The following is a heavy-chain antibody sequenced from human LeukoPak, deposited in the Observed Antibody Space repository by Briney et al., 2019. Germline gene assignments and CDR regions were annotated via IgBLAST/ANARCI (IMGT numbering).Heavy chain of an antibody. CDR2: IIPIFGTA. J-gene: IGHJ4*02. CDR1: GGTFSSYA. Sequence: GASVKVSCKASGGTFSSYAISWVRQAPGQGLEWMGGIIPIFGTANYAQKFQGRVTITADESTSTAYMELSSLRSEDTAVYYCARSRRDGYNQLDYWGQGTLVTVSS. CDR3: ARSRRDGYNQLDY. V-gene: IGHV1-69*13. D-gene: IGHD5-24*01.